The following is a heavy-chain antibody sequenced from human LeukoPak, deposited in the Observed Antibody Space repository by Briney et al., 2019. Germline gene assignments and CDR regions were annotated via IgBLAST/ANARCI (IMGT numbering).Heavy chain of an antibody. V-gene: IGHV1-2*02. J-gene: IGHJ1*01. CDR2: INPNSGGT. Sequence: ASVKVSCKASGYTFTGYYMHWVRQAPGQGLEWMGWINPNSGGTNYAQKFQGRVTMTRDTSISTAYMELSRLRSDDTAVYYCARVEGGWDSSGYYFEYFQHWGQGTLVTGSS. CDR1: GYTFTGYY. D-gene: IGHD3-22*01. CDR3: ARVEGGWDSSGYYFEYFQH.